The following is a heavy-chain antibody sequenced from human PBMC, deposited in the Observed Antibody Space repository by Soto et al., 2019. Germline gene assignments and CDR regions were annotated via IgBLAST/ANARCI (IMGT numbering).Heavy chain of an antibody. CDR1: GGSISSSSYY. V-gene: IGHV4-39*01. J-gene: IGHJ4*02. CDR2: IYYSGST. D-gene: IGHD6-19*01. Sequence: SETLSLTCTVSGGSISSSSYYWGWIRQPPGKGLEWIGSIYYSGSTYYNPSLKSRVTISVDTSKNQFSLKLSSVTAADTAVYYCARHFREGIAVAASDYWGQGTLVTVSS. CDR3: ARHFREGIAVAASDY.